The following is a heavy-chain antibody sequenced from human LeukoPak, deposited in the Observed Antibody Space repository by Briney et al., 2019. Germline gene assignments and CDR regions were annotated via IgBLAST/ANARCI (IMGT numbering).Heavy chain of an antibody. V-gene: IGHV3-74*01. CDR2: IRPDGSGS. D-gene: IGHD6-19*01. CDR1: GFTFRSNW. CDR3: AKQQGSGWAFDI. Sequence: GGSLRLSCAASGFTFRSNWMHWVRQAPGKGLVWVSRIRPDGSGSNYADSVKGRFTISRDNAKNTVYLQMNSLRAEDTAVYYCAKQQGSGWAFDIWGQGTMVTVSS. J-gene: IGHJ3*02.